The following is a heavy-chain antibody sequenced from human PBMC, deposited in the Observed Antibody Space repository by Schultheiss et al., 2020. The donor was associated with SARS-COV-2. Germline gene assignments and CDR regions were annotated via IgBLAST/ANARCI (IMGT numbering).Heavy chain of an antibody. CDR1: GGSFSGYY. CDR2: INHSGST. Sequence: SETLSLTCAVYGGSFSGYYWSWIRQPPGKGLEWIGEINHSGSTNYNPSLKSRVTISVDTSKNQFSLKLSSVTAADTAVYYCARGVGILDCWGQGTLVTVSS. D-gene: IGHD1-14*01. V-gene: IGHV4-34*01. CDR3: ARGVGILDC. J-gene: IGHJ4*02.